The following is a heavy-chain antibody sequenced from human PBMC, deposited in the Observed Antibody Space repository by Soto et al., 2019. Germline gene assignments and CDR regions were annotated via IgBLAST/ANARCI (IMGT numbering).Heavy chain of an antibody. CDR2: INSDGSST. CDR3: ARDQAVAGGGGYYYGMDV. D-gene: IGHD6-19*01. V-gene: IGHV3-74*01. CDR1: GFTFSSYW. J-gene: IGHJ6*02. Sequence: EVQLVESGGGLVQPGGSLRLSCAASGFTFSSYWMHWVRQAPGKGLVWVSRINSDGSSTSYADSVKGRFTISRDNAKNTLYLQMNSLRAEDTAVYYCARDQAVAGGGGYYYGMDVWGQGTTVTVSS.